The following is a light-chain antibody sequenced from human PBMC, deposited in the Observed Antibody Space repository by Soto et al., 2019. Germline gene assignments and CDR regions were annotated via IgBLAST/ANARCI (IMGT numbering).Light chain of an antibody. CDR2: EVS. Sequence: QSVLTQPPSASGSPGQSVTISCTGTSSDVGGYNYVSWYQQHPGKAPKLMIYEVSKRPSGVPDRFSGSKSGNTASLTVSGLQAEHEADYYCSSYAGSLWVFGGGTKLTVL. CDR3: SSYAGSLWV. V-gene: IGLV2-8*01. CDR1: SSDVGGYNY. J-gene: IGLJ3*02.